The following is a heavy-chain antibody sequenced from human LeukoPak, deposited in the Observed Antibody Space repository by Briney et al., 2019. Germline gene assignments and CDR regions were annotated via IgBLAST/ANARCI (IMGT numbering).Heavy chain of an antibody. CDR2: ISYDGSNK. CDR3: ARGGHSSGYYRNPGIDY. CDR1: GFTFSSYA. J-gene: IGHJ4*02. D-gene: IGHD3-22*01. V-gene: IGHV3-30-3*01. Sequence: GRSLRLSCAASGFTFSSYATHWVRQAPGKGLEGVAVISYDGSNKYYADSVKGRFTISRDNSKNTLYLQMNSMRAEDTAVYYCARGGHSSGYYRNPGIDYWGQGTLVTVSS.